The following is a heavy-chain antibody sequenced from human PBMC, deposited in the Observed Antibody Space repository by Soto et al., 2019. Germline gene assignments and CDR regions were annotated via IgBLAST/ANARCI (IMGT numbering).Heavy chain of an antibody. J-gene: IGHJ6*02. Sequence: QVQLVQSGAGVKKPGSSVKVSCKASGGTFSSYAISWVRQAPGQGLEWMGGIIPIFGTANYAQKFQGRVTITADESTSTAYMELSSLRSEDTAVYYCATCDYRNYGSYYYYGMDVWGQGTTVTVAS. D-gene: IGHD4-4*01. V-gene: IGHV1-69*12. CDR1: GGTFSSYA. CDR3: ATCDYRNYGSYYYYGMDV. CDR2: IIPIFGTA.